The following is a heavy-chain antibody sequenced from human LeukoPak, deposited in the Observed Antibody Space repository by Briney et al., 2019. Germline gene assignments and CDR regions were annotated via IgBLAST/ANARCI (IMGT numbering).Heavy chain of an antibody. CDR1: GDSIGSYY. D-gene: IGHD3-16*01. CDR3: ARGGSIFKEYGQNWFDP. Sequence: SETLSLTCTVSGDSIGSYYWSWIRQPPGKGLEWIGYIYYSGSTNYNPSLKGRVTISVDTSKNQFSLKLSSVTAADTAVYYCARGGSIFKEYGQNWFDPWGQGTLVTVSS. J-gene: IGHJ5*02. CDR2: IYYSGST. V-gene: IGHV4-59*01.